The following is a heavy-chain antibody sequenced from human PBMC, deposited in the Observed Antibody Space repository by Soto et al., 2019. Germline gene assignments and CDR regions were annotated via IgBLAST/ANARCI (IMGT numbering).Heavy chain of an antibody. Sequence: QVQLVQSGAEVKKPGSSVKVSCKASGGIFSSYAISWLRQAPGQGLEWMGAVIPILGQAYYAQNFQDRVMITADESTRTAYMDLISLRSDDTAVSFCATVGGVGAPPGADFWGQGTLVTVSS. CDR2: VIPILGQA. D-gene: IGHD1-26*01. J-gene: IGHJ4*02. CDR1: GGIFSSYA. CDR3: ATVGGVGAPPGADF. V-gene: IGHV1-69*01.